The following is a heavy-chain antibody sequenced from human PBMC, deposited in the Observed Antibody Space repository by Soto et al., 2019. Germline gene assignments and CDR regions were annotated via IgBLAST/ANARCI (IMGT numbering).Heavy chain of an antibody. V-gene: IGHV4-30-4*01. J-gene: IGHJ6*02. D-gene: IGHD2-2*01. CDR3: ARIGYQLLGYYGLDV. Sequence: LSLTCTVSGASISSGDYHWSWLRQPPGKGLESSGYIYYSVTTYYNPSLKSRVTISVDTSKNQFSLKLSSVTAAETAVYYCARIGYQLLGYYGLDVWGQGTTVTASS. CDR1: GASISSGDYH. CDR2: IYYSVTT.